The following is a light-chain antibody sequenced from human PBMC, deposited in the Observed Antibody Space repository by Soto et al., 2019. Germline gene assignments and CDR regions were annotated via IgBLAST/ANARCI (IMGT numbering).Light chain of an antibody. CDR1: SSNIGSNT. J-gene: IGLJ2*01. CDR3: AAWDDSLNGVV. Sequence: QSLLTQPPSASGTPWQRVTISCSGSSSNIGSNTVNWYQQLPGTAPKLLIYSNNQRPSGVPDRFSGSKSGTSASLAISGLQSEDEADYYCAAWDDSLNGVVFGGGTKVNVL. CDR2: SNN. V-gene: IGLV1-44*01.